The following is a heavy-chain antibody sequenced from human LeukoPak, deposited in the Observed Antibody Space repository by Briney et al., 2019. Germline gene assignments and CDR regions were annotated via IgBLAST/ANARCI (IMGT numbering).Heavy chain of an antibody. CDR3: SGRWITGTTDY. D-gene: IGHD1-7*01. J-gene: IGHJ4*02. V-gene: IGHV4-34*01. Sequence: SETLSLTCAVYGGSFSGYYWSWIRQPPGKGLEWIGSVYYSGSTYYNPSLKSRVTISVDTSKNQFSLKLSSVTAADTAVYYCSGRWITGTTDYWGQGTLVAVSS. CDR1: GGSFSGYY. CDR2: VYYSGST.